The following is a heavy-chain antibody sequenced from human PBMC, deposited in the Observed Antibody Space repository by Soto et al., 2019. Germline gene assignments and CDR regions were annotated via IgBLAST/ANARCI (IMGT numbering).Heavy chain of an antibody. Sequence: PGESLKISCKGSGYSFTSYWIGWVRQMPGKGLEWMGIIYPGDSDTRYSPSFQGQVTISADKSISTAYLQWSSLKASDTAMYYCARGTDDFWSGQRALDYWGQGTLVTVSS. CDR1: GYSFTSYW. D-gene: IGHD3-3*01. CDR2: IYPGDSDT. J-gene: IGHJ4*02. CDR3: ARGTDDFWSGQRALDY. V-gene: IGHV5-51*01.